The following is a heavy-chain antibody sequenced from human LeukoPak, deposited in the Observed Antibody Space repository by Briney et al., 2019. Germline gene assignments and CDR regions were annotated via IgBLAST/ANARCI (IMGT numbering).Heavy chain of an antibody. Sequence: PSETLSLTCTVSGDSISSLFLSWIRQPAGKGLEWIGRIYGSRSTTYNPSLKSRVTMSVDTSKNQFSLKLTSVTAADTAVYYCARDSGTTGEVKFDPWGHGILVTVSS. CDR3: ARDSGTTGEVKFDP. CDR2: IYGSRST. CDR1: GDSISSLF. D-gene: IGHD3-10*01. J-gene: IGHJ5*02. V-gene: IGHV4-4*07.